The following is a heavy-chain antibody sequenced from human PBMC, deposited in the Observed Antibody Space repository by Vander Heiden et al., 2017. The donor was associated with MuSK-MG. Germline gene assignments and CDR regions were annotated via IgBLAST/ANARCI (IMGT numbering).Heavy chain of an antibody. V-gene: IGHV3-74*01. CDR2: INSDGSST. J-gene: IGHJ6*02. D-gene: IGHD6-19*01. CDR3: AIDDSGWDLMRGMDV. CDR1: GFTFSSYW. Sequence: EVQLVESVGGLVQPGGSLRLSCAASGFTFSSYWMHWVRQAPGKGLVWVSRINSDGSSTSYADSGKCRFTISRDNAKNMRYMQMNSLRPGETAVYYCAIDDSGWDLMRGMDVWCQGTTITVCS.